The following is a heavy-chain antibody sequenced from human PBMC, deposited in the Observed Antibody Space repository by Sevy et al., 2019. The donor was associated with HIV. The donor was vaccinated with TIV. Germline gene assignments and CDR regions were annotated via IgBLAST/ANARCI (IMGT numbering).Heavy chain of an antibody. CDR2: IKSKPDGGTT. CDR1: GFTFSHAW. Sequence: GGSLRLSCAASGFTFSHAWMSWVRQAPGKGLEWVGRIKSKPDGGTTDYAAPVKGRFTNSRDDSKNTLFLQMNSLKTEDTAVYYCSTDPIIVLLVTDGMDVWGQGTTVTVSS. D-gene: IGHD2-8*02. J-gene: IGHJ6*02. V-gene: IGHV3-15*01. CDR3: STDPIIVLLVTDGMDV.